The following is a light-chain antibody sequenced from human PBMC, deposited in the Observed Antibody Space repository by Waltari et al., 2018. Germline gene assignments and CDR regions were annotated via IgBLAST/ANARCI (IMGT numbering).Light chain of an antibody. CDR3: ETVGHGTWV. J-gene: IGLJ3*02. V-gene: IGLV4-69*01. CDR2: VNSDGSH. Sequence: QLVLTQSPSASASLGASVKLTCTLSRGHSSNVIAWLQQQPEKRPRYLMKVNSDGSHSKRDKIADRFSGASAGTDRYLTISSRQSEDEADYCCETVGHGTWVFGGGTKL. CDR1: RGHSSNV.